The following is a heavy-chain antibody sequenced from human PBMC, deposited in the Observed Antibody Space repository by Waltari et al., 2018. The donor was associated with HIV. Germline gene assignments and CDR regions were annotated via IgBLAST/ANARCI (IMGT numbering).Heavy chain of an antibody. CDR2: VDPEDGET. Sequence: EVQLVQSGAEVKKPGATVKISCKVSGYTFTDYYMHWVQQAPGKGLEWMGLVDPEDGETIYAEKFQGRVTITADTSTDTAYMELSSLRSEDTAVYYCATMHSDGYSSSWRNFDYWGQGTLVTVSS. CDR1: GYTFTDYY. J-gene: IGHJ4*02. D-gene: IGHD6-13*01. V-gene: IGHV1-69-2*01. CDR3: ATMHSDGYSSSWRNFDY.